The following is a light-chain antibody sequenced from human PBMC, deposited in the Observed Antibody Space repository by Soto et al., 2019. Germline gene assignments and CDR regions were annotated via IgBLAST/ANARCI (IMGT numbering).Light chain of an antibody. CDR1: QSVSTN. V-gene: IGKV3-15*01. CDR3: QQYDTWPRT. Sequence: EIVMTQSPAPPSVSPGERATFSRRASQSVSTNFAWYLQKPGQAPRLLIYGAYTRATAVQARFTASGSGTEFTLSIRSLQSDDFGVYYCQQYDTWPRTFGQGTKVDIK. J-gene: IGKJ1*01. CDR2: GAY.